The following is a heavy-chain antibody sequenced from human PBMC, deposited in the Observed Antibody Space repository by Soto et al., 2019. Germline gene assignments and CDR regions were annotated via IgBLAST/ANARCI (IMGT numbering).Heavy chain of an antibody. Sequence: SETLSLTCAVSGYSISSGYYWGWIRQPPGKGLEWIGSIYHSGSTYYNPSLKSRVTISVDTSKNQFSLKLSSVTAADTAVYYCARVGSTMVRGVIPRHYYYYGMDVWGQGTTVTVSS. D-gene: IGHD3-10*01. CDR3: ARVGSTMVRGVIPRHYYYYGMDV. CDR1: GYSISSGYY. V-gene: IGHV4-38-2*01. CDR2: IYHSGST. J-gene: IGHJ6*02.